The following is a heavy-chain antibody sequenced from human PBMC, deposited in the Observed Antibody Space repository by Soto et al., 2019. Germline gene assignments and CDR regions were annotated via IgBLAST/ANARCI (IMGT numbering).Heavy chain of an antibody. CDR3: ARDLPITASYYYYGMDV. D-gene: IGHD3-16*01. CDR2: IYYSGST. V-gene: IGHV4-31*03. J-gene: IGHJ6*02. Sequence: PSETLSLTCTVSGGSISSGGYYWSWIRQHPGKGLEWIGYIYYSGSTYYNPSLKSRATISVDTSKNQFSLKLSSVTAADTAVYYCARDLPITASYYYYGMDVWGQGTTVTVSS. CDR1: GGSISSGGYY.